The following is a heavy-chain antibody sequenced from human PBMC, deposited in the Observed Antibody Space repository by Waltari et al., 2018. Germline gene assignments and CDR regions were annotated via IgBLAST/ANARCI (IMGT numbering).Heavy chain of an antibody. Sequence: QVQLVQPGAEVKKPGASVQVSCKASGYNFRSYDINWVRQATGQGLEWMGWMTPNSGSTGYAQKFQGRVTMTSNTSISTAYMELSTLGSEDTAVYYCASRYYYDWGGYSAFGIWGQGTMVTVSS. V-gene: IGHV1-8*01. CDR1: GYNFRSYD. CDR2: MTPNSGST. J-gene: IGHJ3*02. CDR3: ASRYYYDWGGYSAFGI. D-gene: IGHD3-22*01.